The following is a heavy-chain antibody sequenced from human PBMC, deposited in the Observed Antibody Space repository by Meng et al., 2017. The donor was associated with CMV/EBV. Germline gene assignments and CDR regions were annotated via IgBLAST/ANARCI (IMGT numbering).Heavy chain of an antibody. Sequence: LSLTCAASGFTFSSYSMNWVRQAPGKGLERVSSISSSSSYIYYADSVKGRFTISRDNAKNSLYLQMNSLRAEDTAVYYCASWGYDFWSGYPTSEYWGQGTLVTVSS. CDR1: GFTFSSYS. V-gene: IGHV3-21*01. CDR3: ASWGYDFWSGYPTSEY. D-gene: IGHD3-3*01. CDR2: ISSSSSYI. J-gene: IGHJ4*02.